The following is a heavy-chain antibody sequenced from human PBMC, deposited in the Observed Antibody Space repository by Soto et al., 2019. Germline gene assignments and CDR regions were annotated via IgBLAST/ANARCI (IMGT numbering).Heavy chain of an antibody. J-gene: IGHJ4*02. D-gene: IGHD6-19*01. CDR2: INHSGST. Sequence: SETLAPRCAVYGGSFRGYYWRWIRQPPGKVREWIGEINHSGSTNYNPSLKSRVTISVDTSKNQFSLELCSVTAADTAVYYCYRGSASRRYSSVWLPIDYGGQGTLVTGSS. CDR1: GGSFRGYY. V-gene: IGHV4-34*01. CDR3: YRGSASRRYSSVWLPIDY.